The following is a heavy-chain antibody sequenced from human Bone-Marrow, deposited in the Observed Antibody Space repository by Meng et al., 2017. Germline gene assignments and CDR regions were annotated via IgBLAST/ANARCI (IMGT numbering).Heavy chain of an antibody. CDR1: GFTVSSNY. CDR3: ARHSGYSLPFNLDY. D-gene: IGHD1-26*01. Sequence: GESLKISCAASGFTVSSNYMSWVRQAPGKGPEWVSVIYSGGSTYYADSVKGRFTISRDNSKNTLYLQMNSLRAEDTAVYYCARHSGYSLPFNLDYWGQGTLVTVSS. CDR2: IYSGGST. J-gene: IGHJ4*02. V-gene: IGHV3-66*02.